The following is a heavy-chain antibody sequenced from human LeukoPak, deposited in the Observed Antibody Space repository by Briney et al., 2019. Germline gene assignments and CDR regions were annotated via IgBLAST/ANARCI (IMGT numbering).Heavy chain of an antibody. J-gene: IGHJ4*02. V-gene: IGHV1-18*01. Sequence: GASVKVSCKASGYTFTTYGISCVRQAPGQGLKWMSWINTYSGLTYSAPGFQGRVTMSTDTSTSTAYMDLTSLRSDDTAVYYCARDSKKHCSSSNCPYFDYWGQGTLVTVSS. CDR3: ARDSKKHCSSSNCPYFDY. D-gene: IGHD2-2*01. CDR2: INTYSGLT. CDR1: GYTFTTYG.